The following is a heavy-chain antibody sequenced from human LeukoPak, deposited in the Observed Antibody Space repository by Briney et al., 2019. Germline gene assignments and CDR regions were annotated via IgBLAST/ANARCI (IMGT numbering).Heavy chain of an antibody. CDR1: GGSISSYY. Sequence: SETLSLTCTVSGGSISSYYWSWIRQHPGKGLEWIGYIYYSGSTYYNPSLKSRVTISVDTSKNQFSLKLSSVTAADTAVYYCARLTSPDAEYFQHWGQGTLVTVSS. CDR2: IYYSGST. J-gene: IGHJ1*01. CDR3: ARLTSPDAEYFQH. V-gene: IGHV4-59*06. D-gene: IGHD4-11*01.